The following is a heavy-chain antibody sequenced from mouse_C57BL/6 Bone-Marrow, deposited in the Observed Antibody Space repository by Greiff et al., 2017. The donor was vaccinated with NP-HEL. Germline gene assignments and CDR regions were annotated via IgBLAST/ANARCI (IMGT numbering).Heavy chain of an antibody. CDR2: INPYNGGT. V-gene: IGHV1-19*01. CDR3: ANSYPRWYFDV. J-gene: IGHJ1*03. Sequence: VQLQQSGPVLVKPGASVKMSCKASGYTFTDYYMNWVKQSHGKSLEWIGVINPYNGGTSYNQKFKGKATLTVDKSSSTAYMELNSLTSEDSAVYYCANSYPRWYFDVWGTGTTVTVSS. CDR1: GYTFTDYY.